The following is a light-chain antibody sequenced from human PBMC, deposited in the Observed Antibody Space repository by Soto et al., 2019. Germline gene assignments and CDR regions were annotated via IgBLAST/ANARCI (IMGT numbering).Light chain of an antibody. CDR2: CDN. CDR3: GASYDSLHGCLV. J-gene: IGLJ2*01. CDR1: SSNIGTNT. Sequence: QSVLTQPPSASGTPGQRVTISCSGSSSNIGTNTENWYQQLPATAAKLLIYCDNQRPSAVPDRLSGSKSGTSAALATSGRLSAEEADYYCGASYDSLHGCLVFGGGTKLTVL. V-gene: IGLV1-44*01.